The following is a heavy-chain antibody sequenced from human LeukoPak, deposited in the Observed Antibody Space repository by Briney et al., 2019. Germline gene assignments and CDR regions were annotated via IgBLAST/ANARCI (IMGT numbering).Heavy chain of an antibody. J-gene: IGHJ4*02. Sequence: GSLRLSCAASGFTFSSYWMSWVRQAPGKGLEWVANIKQDGSEKYYVDSVKGRFTISRDNAKNSLYLQMNSLRAEDTAEYYCARKRGGYCSGGSCFYFDYWGQGTLVTVSS. CDR2: IKQDGSEK. D-gene: IGHD2-15*01. V-gene: IGHV3-7*01. CDR1: GFTFSSYW. CDR3: ARKRGGYCSGGSCFYFDY.